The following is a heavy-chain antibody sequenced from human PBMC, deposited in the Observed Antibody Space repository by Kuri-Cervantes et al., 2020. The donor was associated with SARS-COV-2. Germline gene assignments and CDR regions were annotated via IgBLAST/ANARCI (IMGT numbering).Heavy chain of an antibody. Sequence: ASVKVSCKDSGYTLTELSMHWVRQAPGKGLEWMGWMNPNSGNTGYEQKFQGRVTMTRNTSVSTAYMELCSLRSEDTAGYYCARGVRGYSYGLDYWGQGTLVTVSS. D-gene: IGHD5-18*01. V-gene: IGHV1-8*01. CDR1: GYTLTELS. J-gene: IGHJ4*02. CDR3: ARGVRGYSYGLDY. CDR2: MNPNSGNT.